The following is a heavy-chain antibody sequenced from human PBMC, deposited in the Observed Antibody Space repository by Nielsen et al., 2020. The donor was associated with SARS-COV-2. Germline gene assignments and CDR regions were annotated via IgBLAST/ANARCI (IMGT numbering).Heavy chain of an antibody. V-gene: IGHV3-33*01. CDR2: IWYDGSNE. D-gene: IGHD3-3*01. J-gene: IGHJ4*02. CDR1: GLIFGTYG. Sequence: GESLKISCGASGLIFGTYGMHWVRQAPGKGLEWVAGIWYDGSNENYAKSVKGRFTISRDNSNNTLFLQMDSLTADDTAVYFCARLSNFWSGYNDYWGQGTLVIVSS. CDR3: ARLSNFWSGYNDY.